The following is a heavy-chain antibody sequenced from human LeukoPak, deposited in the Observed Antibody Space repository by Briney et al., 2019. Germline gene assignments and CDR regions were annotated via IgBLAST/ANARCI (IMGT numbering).Heavy chain of an antibody. CDR2: ISYDGGEK. CDR1: GFTFSSYP. D-gene: IGHD3-22*01. Sequence: GGSLRLSCAASGFTFSSYPMHWVRQAPGKGLEWVAVISYDGGEKHCADSVKGRFTLSRDNSQNTLYLQMNSLRPEDTAVYYCAREGSSGYYPYWGQGILVTVSS. CDR3: AREGSSGYYPY. J-gene: IGHJ4*02. V-gene: IGHV3-30-3*01.